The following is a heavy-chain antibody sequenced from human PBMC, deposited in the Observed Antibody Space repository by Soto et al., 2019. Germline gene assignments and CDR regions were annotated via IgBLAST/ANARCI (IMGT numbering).Heavy chain of an antibody. V-gene: IGHV3-33*01. J-gene: IGHJ4*02. CDR3: ARVSRYCSGGSCYSSGYYFDY. CDR2: IWYDGSNK. Sequence: HPGGSLRLSCAASGFTFSSYGMHWVRQAPGKGLEWVAVIWYDGSNKYYADSVKGRFTISRDNSKNTLYLQMNSLRAEDTAVYYCARVSRYCSGGSCYSSGYYFDYWGQGTLVTVSS. D-gene: IGHD2-15*01. CDR1: GFTFSSYG.